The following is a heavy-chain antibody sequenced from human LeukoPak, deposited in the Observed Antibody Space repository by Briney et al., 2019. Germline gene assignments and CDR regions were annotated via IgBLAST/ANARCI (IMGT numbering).Heavy chain of an antibody. J-gene: IGHJ4*02. CDR3: ARHGNYYGSGSYY. Sequence: SETLSLTCAVYGGSFSGYYWSWIRQPPGKGLEWIGEINYSGSTNYNPSLKSRVTISVDTSKTQLSLKLSSVTAADTAVYYCARHGNYYGSGSYYWGQGTLVTVSS. V-gene: IGHV4-34*01. D-gene: IGHD3-10*01. CDR1: GGSFSGYY. CDR2: INYSGST.